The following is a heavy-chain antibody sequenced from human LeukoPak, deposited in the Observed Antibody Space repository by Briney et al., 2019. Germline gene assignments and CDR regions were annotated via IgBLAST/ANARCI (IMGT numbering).Heavy chain of an antibody. V-gene: IGHV3-7*01. CDR1: GFTFSSYW. Sequence: SGGSLRLSCAASGFTFSSYWMSWVRQAPGKGLEWVANMKQDGSEKYYVDSVKGRFTISRDNAKNSLYLQMNSLRAEDTAVYYCARLREIPVFGVVTKSTSYFDYWGQGTLVTVSS. CDR3: ARLREIPVFGVVTKSTSYFDY. J-gene: IGHJ4*02. D-gene: IGHD3-3*01. CDR2: MKQDGSEK.